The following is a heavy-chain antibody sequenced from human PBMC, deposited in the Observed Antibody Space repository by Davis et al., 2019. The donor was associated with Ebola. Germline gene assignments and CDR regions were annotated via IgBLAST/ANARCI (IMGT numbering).Heavy chain of an antibody. D-gene: IGHD4-17*01. CDR3: ARHGDYGDYVPHDWFDP. CDR2: IFPGDSDT. J-gene: IGHJ5*02. V-gene: IGHV5-51*01. CDR1: GYSFTSYW. Sequence: GESLKISCKGSGYSFTSYWIVWVRQMPGKGLECMGIIFPGDSDTRYSPSFLGQVIISADKSISTAYLQWTSLKASDTAVYYCARHGDYGDYVPHDWFDPWGQGTLVTVSS.